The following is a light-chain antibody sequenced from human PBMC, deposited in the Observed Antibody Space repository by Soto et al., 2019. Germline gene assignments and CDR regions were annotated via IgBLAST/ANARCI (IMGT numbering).Light chain of an antibody. V-gene: IGKV3-20*01. CDR1: QTVSSY. CDR2: GAS. Sequence: ENVLTQSPGTLSLSPGERATLSCRASQTVSSYLTWYQQRPGQAPRLLIYGASKRATGIPDRFSGSGSGTDFTPTISRPEPEDFALYYCQQYGTSPITFGQGTRLEIK. CDR3: QQYGTSPIT. J-gene: IGKJ5*01.